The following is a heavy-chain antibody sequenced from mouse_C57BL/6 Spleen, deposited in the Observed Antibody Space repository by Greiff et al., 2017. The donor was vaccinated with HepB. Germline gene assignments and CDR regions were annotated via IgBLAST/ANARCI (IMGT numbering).Heavy chain of an antibody. CDR3: SVDYYAMDY. V-gene: IGHV2-9-1*01. J-gene: IGHJ4*01. CDR1: GFSLTSYA. CDR2: IWTGGGT. Sequence: VKLVESGPGLVAPSQSLSITCTVSGFSLTSYAISWVRQPPGKGLEWLGVIWTGGGTNYNSALKSRLSISKDNSKSQVFLKMNSLQTDDTARYYCSVDYYAMDYWGQGTSVTVSS.